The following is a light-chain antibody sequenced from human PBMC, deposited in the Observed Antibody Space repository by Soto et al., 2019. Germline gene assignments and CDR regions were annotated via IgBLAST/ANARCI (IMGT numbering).Light chain of an antibody. V-gene: IGKV3-11*01. CDR1: QRSRGY. Sequence: EIVLTQGPATLYLSPGESATLSCRASQRSRGYVDWYQQKPGQAPRLLSDEASHRATVSPARFSGSGSDTDFTLTSSSLDPAAFAVYYCPQYDQGPITFGQGTRLEIK. J-gene: IGKJ5*01. CDR2: EAS. CDR3: PQYDQGPIT.